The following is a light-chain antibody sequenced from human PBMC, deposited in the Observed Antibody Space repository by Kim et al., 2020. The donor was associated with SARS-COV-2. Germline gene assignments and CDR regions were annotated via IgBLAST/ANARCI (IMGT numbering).Light chain of an antibody. CDR1: SSDIGDYFY. CDR3: SSYSSSNSPNLV. V-gene: IGLV2-14*03. Sequence: ITISCTGTSSDIGDYFYVSWYQQHPGKAPNLIIYDVTERPSGVSYRFSASKSGTMASLIISGLQAEDEADYYCSSYSSSNSPNLVFGTGTKVTVL. CDR2: DVT. J-gene: IGLJ1*01.